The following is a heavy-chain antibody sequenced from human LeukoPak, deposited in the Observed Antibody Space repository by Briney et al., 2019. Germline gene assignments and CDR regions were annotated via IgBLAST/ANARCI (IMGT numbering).Heavy chain of an antibody. CDR2: IFQGGTT. Sequence: SDTLSLTCTVSGYSINSGFYWGWIRQAPGKGLEWIGSIFQGGTTFYNPSLKSRVIISADTSNNNFSLSLRSVTAADTAVYYCARIGTAMVDYWGRGTLVTVSS. CDR3: ARIGTAMVDY. V-gene: IGHV4-38-2*02. D-gene: IGHD5-18*01. J-gene: IGHJ4*02. CDR1: GYSINSGFY.